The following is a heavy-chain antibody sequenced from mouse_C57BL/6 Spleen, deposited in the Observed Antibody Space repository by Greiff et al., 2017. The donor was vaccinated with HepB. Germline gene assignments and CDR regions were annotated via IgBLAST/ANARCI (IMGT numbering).Heavy chain of an antibody. CDR2: IYPGSGNT. D-gene: IGHD1-1*01. Sequence: VKLQESGPELVKPGASVKISCKASGYSFTSYYIHWVKQRPGQGLEWIGWIYPGSGNTKYNEKFKGKATLTADTSSSTAYMQLSSLTSEDSAVYYCARDYAFDYWGQGTTLTVSS. CDR1: GYSFTSYY. J-gene: IGHJ2*01. CDR3: ARDYAFDY. V-gene: IGHV1-66*01.